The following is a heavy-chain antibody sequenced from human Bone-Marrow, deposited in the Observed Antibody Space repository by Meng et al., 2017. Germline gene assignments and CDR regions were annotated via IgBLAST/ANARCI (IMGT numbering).Heavy chain of an antibody. D-gene: IGHD5-18*01. J-gene: IGHJ4*02. CDR2: ISSSGSTI. CDR1: GFTLSDYY. V-gene: IGHV3-11*01. CDR3: ARDHRVDTAIPALDY. Sequence: GGSLRLSCAASGFTLSDYYMSWIRQAPGKGLKWVSYISSSGSTIYYADSVKGRFTISRNNAKNSLYLQMNSLRTEDAAVYYCARDHRVDTAIPALDYWGQGTLVTVSS.